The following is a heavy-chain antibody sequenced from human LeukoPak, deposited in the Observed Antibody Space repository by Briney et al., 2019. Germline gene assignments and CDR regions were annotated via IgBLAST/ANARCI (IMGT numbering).Heavy chain of an antibody. Sequence: ASVKVSCKASGYTFTGYYMHWVRQAPGQGLEWMGWINPNSGGTNYAQKFQGRVTMTRDTSISTAYMELSRLRSDDTAVHYCARDSSYGYGYYFDYWGQGTLVTVSS. V-gene: IGHV1-2*02. J-gene: IGHJ4*02. D-gene: IGHD5-18*01. CDR1: GYTFTGYY. CDR3: ARDSSYGYGYYFDY. CDR2: INPNSGGT.